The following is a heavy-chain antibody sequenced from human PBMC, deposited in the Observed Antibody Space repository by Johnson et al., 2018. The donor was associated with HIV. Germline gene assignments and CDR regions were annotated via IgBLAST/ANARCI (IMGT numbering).Heavy chain of an antibody. CDR2: IRYDGSHR. V-gene: IGHV3-30*02. CDR3: ASPPSGYDFWDGPNIFDV. CDR1: GFTFDDYA. D-gene: IGHD3-3*01. Sequence: VQLVESGGGLVQPGRSLRLSCAASGFTFDDYAMHWVRQAPGKGLEWVAFIRYDGSHRDYVDSVKGRFTISRDNSKNTLSLQMNSLRPEDTAIYYCASPPSGYDFWDGPNIFDVWGQGTMVSVAS. J-gene: IGHJ3*01.